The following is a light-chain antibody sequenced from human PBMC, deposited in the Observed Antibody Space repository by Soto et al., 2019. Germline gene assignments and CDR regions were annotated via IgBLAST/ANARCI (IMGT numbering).Light chain of an antibody. CDR2: AAS. CDR1: QGISCW. Sequence: DSQMTQSPSSVSASVGDRVTITCRASQGISCWLAWYQQKPGKAPKLLIYAASSLQSGGPSRFSGSGSGTDFTLTISRLQPEDFATYYCHQANSFPITFGQGTRLEIK. V-gene: IGKV1D-12*01. J-gene: IGKJ5*01. CDR3: HQANSFPIT.